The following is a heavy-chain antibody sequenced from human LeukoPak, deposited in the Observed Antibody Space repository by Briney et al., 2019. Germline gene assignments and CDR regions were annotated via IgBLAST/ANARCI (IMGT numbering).Heavy chain of an antibody. D-gene: IGHD3-22*01. CDR3: ARTSFRNGYYFPSY. J-gene: IGHJ4*02. Sequence: ASVKVSCKASGYTFTGYYIHWVRQAPGQGLEWMGWINPNSGGTTYAQKFQGRVTMTRDPTISTAYMEMRSLRFDDTAVFYCARTSFRNGYYFPSYWGPGTLVTVSS. CDR1: GYTFTGYY. V-gene: IGHV1-2*02. CDR2: INPNSGGT.